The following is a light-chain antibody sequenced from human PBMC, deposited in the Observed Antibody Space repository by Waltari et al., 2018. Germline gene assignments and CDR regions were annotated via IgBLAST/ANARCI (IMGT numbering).Light chain of an antibody. CDR2: DVT. V-gene: IGLV2-14*03. CDR3: SSYTSSSTVV. CDR1: SSDVGGYNY. Sequence: QSALTQPASVSGSPGQSITISCSGTSSDVGGYNYFPWYQQTPGKAPKVMIYDVTSRPSGVSDRFSGSKSGNTASLTISGLQAEDEADYYCSSYTSSSTVVFGGGTKLTVL. J-gene: IGLJ3*02.